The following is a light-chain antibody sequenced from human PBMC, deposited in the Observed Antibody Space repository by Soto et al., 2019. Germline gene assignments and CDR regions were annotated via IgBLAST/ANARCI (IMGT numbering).Light chain of an antibody. CDR3: QHYDISPWT. Sequence: EIVLTQSPATLSLSPGERATLSCRASQSLSSNFLAWYQQKPGQPPRLRIYDSSTRATGFPDRFSGSVSGTDFTLTISRLEPEDFAVYYCQHYDISPWTFGQGTKVEIK. CDR2: DSS. V-gene: IGKV3-20*01. CDR1: QSLSSNF. J-gene: IGKJ1*01.